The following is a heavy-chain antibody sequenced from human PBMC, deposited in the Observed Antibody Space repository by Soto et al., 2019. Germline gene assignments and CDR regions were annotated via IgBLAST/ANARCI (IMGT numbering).Heavy chain of an antibody. CDR3: AKECRLYCGGDCYCDY. J-gene: IGHJ4*02. Sequence: EVQLLESGGGLVQPGGSLRLSCAASGFTFSSYAMSWVRQAPGKGLEWVSAISGSGGSTYYADSVKGRFTISRDNSKNTLYLQMNSLRAGDTAVYYCAKECRLYCGGDCYCDYWGQGTLVTVSS. CDR2: ISGSGGST. CDR1: GFTFSSYA. V-gene: IGHV3-23*01. D-gene: IGHD2-21*02.